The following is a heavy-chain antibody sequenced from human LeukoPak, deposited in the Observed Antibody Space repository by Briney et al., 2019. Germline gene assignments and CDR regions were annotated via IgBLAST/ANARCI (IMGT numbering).Heavy chain of an antibody. CDR1: GGSFSGYY. J-gene: IGHJ4*02. CDR3: ARAHYYDSSVDY. V-gene: IGHV4-34*01. CDR2: INHSGST. Sequence: SETLSLTCAVYGGSFSGYYWSWIRQPPGKGLEWIGEINHSGSTNYNPSLKSRVTISVDTSKNQFSLKLSSVTAADTAVYYCARAHYYDSSVDYWGQGTLVTVSS. D-gene: IGHD3-22*01.